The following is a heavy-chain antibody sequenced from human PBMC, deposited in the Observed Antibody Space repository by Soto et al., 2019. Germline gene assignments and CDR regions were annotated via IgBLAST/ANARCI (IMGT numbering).Heavy chain of an antibody. CDR2: IYYSGRT. V-gene: IGHV4-39*01. CDR3: ARHNNYYYYMDV. J-gene: IGHJ6*03. CDR1: ARSISSSSYY. Sequence: TSDTLSLTCTVSARSISSSSYYWRWIRQPPGKGLEWIGSIYYSGRTYYNPSLKSRVTISVDTSTNQLSLKLSSVTAADTAVYYCARHNNYYYYMDVWGKGTTVTVSS.